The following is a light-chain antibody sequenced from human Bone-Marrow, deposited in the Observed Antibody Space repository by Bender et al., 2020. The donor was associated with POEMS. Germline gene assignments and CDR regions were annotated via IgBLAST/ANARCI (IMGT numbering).Light chain of an antibody. Sequence: QSALTQPASVSGSPGQSITISCTGTSSDVGHYNLVSWYQQYPGKAPKVMFYEYNKRTSGVSNRFPGSKSGNTASLTSSGRQAEDEADYYCCSFAGLGVVGTGTKVTVL. V-gene: IGLV2-23*01. CDR1: SSDVGHYNL. J-gene: IGLJ1*01. CDR3: CSFAGLGV. CDR2: EYN.